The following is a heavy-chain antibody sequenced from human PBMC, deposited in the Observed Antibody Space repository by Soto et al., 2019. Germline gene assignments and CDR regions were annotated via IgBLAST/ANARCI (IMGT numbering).Heavy chain of an antibody. CDR1: GYTFTSYG. J-gene: IGHJ6*02. Sequence: QVQLVQSGAEVKKPGASVKVSCKTSGYTFTSYGISWVRQAPGQGLEWMGWISTYNGDTNFAQKFQGRVTLTTDTSTNTAYMDLRSLTSDDTAVYYFARGYDILTGLAYYYGMDVWGQGTTVTVSS. D-gene: IGHD3-9*01. CDR3: ARGYDILTGLAYYYGMDV. V-gene: IGHV1-18*01. CDR2: ISTYNGDT.